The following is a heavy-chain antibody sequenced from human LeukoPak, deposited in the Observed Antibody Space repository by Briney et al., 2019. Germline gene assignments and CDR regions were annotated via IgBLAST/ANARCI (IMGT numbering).Heavy chain of an antibody. CDR3: ARETADDAFDI. D-gene: IGHD1-14*01. V-gene: IGHV3-74*01. CDR2: INSDGSTT. CDR1: GFTFSNYW. J-gene: IGHJ3*02. Sequence: GGSLRLSCAASGFTFSNYWMHWVRQAPGKGLVWVSRINSDGSTTSYADSVKGRFTISRDNAKNTVYLQMNSLRAEDTAVYNCARETADDAFDIWGQGTMVTVSS.